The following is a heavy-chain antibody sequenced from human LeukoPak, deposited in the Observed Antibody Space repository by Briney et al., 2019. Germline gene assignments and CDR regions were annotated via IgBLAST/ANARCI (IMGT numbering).Heavy chain of an antibody. J-gene: IGHJ4*02. CDR2: ISWNSGSI. Sequence: PGRSLRLSCAASGFTFDDYAMHWVRQAPGKGLEWVSGISWNSGSIGYADSVKGRFTISRDNAKKSLYLQMNSLRVEDTGVYYCASWGEGALDNWGQGTLVTVSS. D-gene: IGHD1-26*01. CDR3: ASWGEGALDN. CDR1: GFTFDDYA. V-gene: IGHV3-9*01.